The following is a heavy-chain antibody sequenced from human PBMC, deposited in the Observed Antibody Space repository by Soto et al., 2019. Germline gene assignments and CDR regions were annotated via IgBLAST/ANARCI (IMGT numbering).Heavy chain of an antibody. D-gene: IGHD2-15*01. J-gene: IGHJ4*02. Sequence: EVQLVESGGGLVQPGESLRLSSAASGFTFSSYWMHWVRQAPGKGLVWVSRINSDGSSTSYAGSVKGRFTISRDNAKNTLYLQSITLRAEDTAVYYCVRTSLVVAAATREDYWGQGTLVTVSS. CDR1: GFTFSSYW. V-gene: IGHV3-74*01. CDR3: VRTSLVVAAATREDY. CDR2: INSDGSST.